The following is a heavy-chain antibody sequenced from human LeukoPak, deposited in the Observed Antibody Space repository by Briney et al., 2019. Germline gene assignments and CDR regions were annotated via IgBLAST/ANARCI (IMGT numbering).Heavy chain of an antibody. V-gene: IGHV4-59*08. CDR1: GGSISSYY. CDR3: ARHQVVGVTTHFDY. D-gene: IGHD1-26*01. J-gene: IGHJ4*02. CDR2: IYYSGST. Sequence: MSSETLSLTCTVSGGSISSYYWSWIRQPPGKGLEWIGFIYYSGSTNYSPSLKSRVTISVDTSKNQFSLKLTSVTAADTAVYYCARHQVVGVTTHFDYWGQGTLVTVSS.